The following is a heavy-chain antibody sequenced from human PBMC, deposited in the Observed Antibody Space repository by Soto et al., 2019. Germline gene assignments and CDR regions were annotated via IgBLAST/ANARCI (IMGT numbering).Heavy chain of an antibody. CDR2: ISYDGSNK. D-gene: IGHD5-12*01. V-gene: IGHV3-30*18. CDR1: GFTFSSYG. J-gene: IGHJ6*02. CDR3: AKDRLGYSGYEDGMDV. Sequence: PGGSLRLSCAASGFTFSSYGMHWVRQAPGKGLEWVAVISYDGSNKYYADSVKGRFTISRDNSKNTLYLQMNSLRAEDTAVYYCAKDRLGYSGYEDGMDVWGQGTTVTVSS.